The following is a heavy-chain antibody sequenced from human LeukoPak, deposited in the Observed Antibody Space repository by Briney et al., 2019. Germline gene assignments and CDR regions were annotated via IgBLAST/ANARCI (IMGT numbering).Heavy chain of an antibody. Sequence: GASVKVSCKASGGTFSSYAISWVRQAPGQGLEWMGGIIPIFGTANYAQKFQGRVTITTDESTSTAYMELSSLRSEDTAVYYCARVGSSWYVSFQHWGQGTLVTVSS. CDR1: GGTFSSYA. CDR3: ARVGSSWYVSFQH. V-gene: IGHV1-69*05. D-gene: IGHD6-13*01. CDR2: IIPIFGTA. J-gene: IGHJ1*01.